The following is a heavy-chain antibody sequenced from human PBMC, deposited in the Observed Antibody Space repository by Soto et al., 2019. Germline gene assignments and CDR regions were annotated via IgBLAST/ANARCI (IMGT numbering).Heavy chain of an antibody. CDR1: GFTFSSYA. J-gene: IGHJ4*02. Sequence: PGGSLRLSCAASGFTFSSYAMSWVRQAPGKGLEWVSAISGSGGSTYYADSVKGRFTISRDNSKNTLYLQMNSLRAEDTAVYYCAKDDTRRSYYDSSGPASYWGQGTLVTVSS. CDR2: ISGSGGST. CDR3: AKDDTRRSYYDSSGPASY. V-gene: IGHV3-23*01. D-gene: IGHD3-22*01.